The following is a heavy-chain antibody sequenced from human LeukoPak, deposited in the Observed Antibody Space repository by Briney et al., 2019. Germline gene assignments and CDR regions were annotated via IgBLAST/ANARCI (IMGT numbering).Heavy chain of an antibody. CDR1: GYTFTSYG. D-gene: IGHD3-3*01. J-gene: IGHJ4*02. CDR3: ARELTIFGVVRSLYYFDY. Sequence: GASVKVSCKASGYTFTSYGISWVRQAPGQGLVWMGWISAYNGNTNYAQKLQGRVTMTTDTSTSTAYMELRSLRSDDTAVYYCARELTIFGVVRSLYYFDYWGQGTLVTVSS. V-gene: IGHV1-18*01. CDR2: ISAYNGNT.